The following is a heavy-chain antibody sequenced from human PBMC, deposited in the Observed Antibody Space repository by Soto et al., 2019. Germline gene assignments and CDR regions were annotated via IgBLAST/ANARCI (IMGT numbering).Heavy chain of an antibody. D-gene: IGHD6-19*01. J-gene: IGHJ4*02. V-gene: IGHV3-23*01. CDR1: GFTFSSYA. CDR2: ISASGRDT. Sequence: WGSLRLSCAASGFTFSSYAIIFCRHAPGKGLEWVSGISASGRDTYYADSVKDRFTISRDSSKNTLYLQMNSLRAEDTAIYYCAKGKTSGWYYFDSWGQGTRVTVSS. CDR3: AKGKTSGWYYFDS.